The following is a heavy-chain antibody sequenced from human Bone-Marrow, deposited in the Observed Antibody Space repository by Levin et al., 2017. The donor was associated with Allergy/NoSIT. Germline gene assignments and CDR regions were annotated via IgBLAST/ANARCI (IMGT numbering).Heavy chain of an antibody. J-gene: IGHJ4*02. Sequence: ASVKVSCKASGYIFTSYDINWVRQATGQGLEWMGWMNPNTGNTGFAQKFQGRVTMTRNPYINTAYMELNSLRSEDTAIYYCVRMGGLNGYGLSPFEYWGQGTLVTISS. CDR2: MNPNTGNT. CDR3: VRMGGLNGYGLSPFEY. V-gene: IGHV1-8*01. D-gene: IGHD5-18*01. CDR1: GYIFTSYD.